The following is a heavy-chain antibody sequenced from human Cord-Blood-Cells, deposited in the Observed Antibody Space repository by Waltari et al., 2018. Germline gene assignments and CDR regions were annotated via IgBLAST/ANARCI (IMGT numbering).Heavy chain of an antibody. CDR1: GGSFSGYY. D-gene: IGHD6-19*01. CDR3: ARAVRLAWLVNNWFDP. J-gene: IGHJ5*02. CDR2: INHSGST. Sequence: QVQLQQWGAGLLKPSETLSLTCAVYGGSFSGYYWSWIRQPPGKGLEWIGEINHSGSTNDNPALKSRVTISVDTSKNQFSLKLSSVTAADTAVYYCARAVRLAWLVNNWFDPWGQGTLVTVSS. V-gene: IGHV4-34*01.